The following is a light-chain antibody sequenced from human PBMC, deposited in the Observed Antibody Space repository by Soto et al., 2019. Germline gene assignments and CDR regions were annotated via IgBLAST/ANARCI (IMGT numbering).Light chain of an antibody. CDR3: SSSTTTSTLV. J-gene: IGLJ1*01. V-gene: IGLV2-14*01. CDR2: EVN. Sequence: QSALTQPASVSGSPGQSITISCTGTSSDVGGYNYVSWYQQRPGIAPKLMIYEVNNRPSGISNRFSGSKSGNTASLTISGLQAEDEADYYCSSSTTTSTLVFGTGTKVTVL. CDR1: SSDVGGYNY.